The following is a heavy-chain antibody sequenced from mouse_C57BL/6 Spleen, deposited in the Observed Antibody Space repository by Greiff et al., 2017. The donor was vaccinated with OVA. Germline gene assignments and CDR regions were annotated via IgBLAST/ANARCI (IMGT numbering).Heavy chain of an antibody. V-gene: IGHV1-69*01. CDR1: GYTFTSYW. J-gene: IGHJ1*03. D-gene: IGHD1-1*01. CDR2: IDPSASYT. Sequence: VQLQQPGAELVMPGASVKLSCKASGYTFTSYWMHWVKQRPGQGLEWIGEIDPSASYTNYNQKFKGKSTLTVDKSSSTAYMQLRSVTSEDSADYYSEGGGYYGSGLYWYFDVWGTGTTVTVSS. CDR3: EGGGYYGSGLYWYFDV.